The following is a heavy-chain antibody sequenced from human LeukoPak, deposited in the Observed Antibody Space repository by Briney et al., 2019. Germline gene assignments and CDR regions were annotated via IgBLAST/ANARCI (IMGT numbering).Heavy chain of an antibody. D-gene: IGHD4-23*01. CDR3: ARAYGGNSPVFLE. V-gene: IGHV4-61*02. CDR2: IYTSGST. CDR1: GGSISSGSYY. J-gene: IGHJ4*02. Sequence: PSETLSLTCTVSGGSISSGSYYWSWIRQPAGKGLEWIGRIYTSGSTNYNPSLKSRVTISVDTSKNQFSLKLSSVTAADTAVYYCARAYGGNSPVFLEWGQGTLVTVSS.